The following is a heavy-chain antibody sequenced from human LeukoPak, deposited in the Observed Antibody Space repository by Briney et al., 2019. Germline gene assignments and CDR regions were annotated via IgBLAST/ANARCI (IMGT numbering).Heavy chain of an antibody. V-gene: IGHV1-18*01. Sequence: ASVKVSCKASGYIFISYGITWVRRAPGQGLEWMGWINSYNGKTISAQKFQGRVTMTRDISTNTVYVEVRSLRSDDTAVFYCARGSGTYPIDSWGQGTLVTVSS. CDR1: GYIFISYG. J-gene: IGHJ4*02. CDR2: INSYNGKT. D-gene: IGHD1-26*01. CDR3: ARGSGTYPIDS.